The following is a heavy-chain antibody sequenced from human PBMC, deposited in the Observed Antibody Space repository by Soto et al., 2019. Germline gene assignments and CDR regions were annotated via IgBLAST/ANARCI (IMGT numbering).Heavy chain of an antibody. CDR1: GDSVSSNSAA. CDR2: TYYRSKWYN. Sequence: SQTLSLTCAISGDSVSSNSAAWNWIRQSPSRGLEWLGGTYYRSKWYNDYAVSVKSRITINPDTSKNQFSLQLNSVTPEDTAVYYCARGVAAAGMNYYYYGMDVWGQGTTVTVSS. D-gene: IGHD6-13*01. V-gene: IGHV6-1*01. CDR3: ARGVAAAGMNYYYYGMDV. J-gene: IGHJ6*02.